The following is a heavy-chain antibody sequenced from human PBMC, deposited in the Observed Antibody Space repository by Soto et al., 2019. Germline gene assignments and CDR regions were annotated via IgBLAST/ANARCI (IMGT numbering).Heavy chain of an antibody. D-gene: IGHD3-10*01. CDR3: PREGHGDGFDT. J-gene: IGHJ5*02. Sequence: QVQLVESGGGVVQPGRSLRLYCAASAFTVSTYAMHWVRQAPGKGLEWVATISDDGSNKYYADSVKRRFTISIDNSKDTLWPPMKSLRAADTAVYNCPREGHGDGFDTGGQGTLFTVS. V-gene: IGHV3-30-3*01. CDR1: AFTVSTYA. CDR2: ISDDGSNK.